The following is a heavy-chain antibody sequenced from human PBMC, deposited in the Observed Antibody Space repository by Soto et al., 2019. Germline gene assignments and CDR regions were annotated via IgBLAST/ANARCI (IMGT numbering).Heavy chain of an antibody. J-gene: IGHJ5*02. CDR3: ARALPPDIVVVVAATWYWFDP. D-gene: IGHD2-15*01. CDR1: GYTFTSYG. CDR2: ISAYNGNT. V-gene: IGHV1-18*01. Sequence: ASVKVSCKASGYTFTSYGISWVRQAPGQGLEWMGWISAYNGNTNYAQKLQGRVTMTTDTSTSTAYMELRSLRSDDTAVYYCARALPPDIVVVVAATWYWFDPWG.